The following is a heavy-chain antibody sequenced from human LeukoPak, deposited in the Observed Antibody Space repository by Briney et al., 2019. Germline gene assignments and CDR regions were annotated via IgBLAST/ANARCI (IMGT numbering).Heavy chain of an antibody. J-gene: IGHJ4*02. CDR1: GGSISDYY. Sequence: SETLSLTCTVSGGSISDYYWSWVRQPPGKGLEWIGYIYYSGSTSYNPSLKSRVTISVDTAKNQFSLGLRSVTAADTAVYFCARAAYGSGGIFDYWGQGGLVTVSS. D-gene: IGHD3-10*01. V-gene: IGHV4-59*01. CDR2: IYYSGST. CDR3: ARAAYGSGGIFDY.